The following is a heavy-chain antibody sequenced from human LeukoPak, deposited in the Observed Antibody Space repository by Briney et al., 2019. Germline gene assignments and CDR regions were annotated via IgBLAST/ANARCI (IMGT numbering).Heavy chain of an antibody. D-gene: IGHD5-24*01. CDR3: ARLYLPATRFDY. CDR2: INPTGGST. J-gene: IGHJ4*02. V-gene: IGHV1-46*01. Sequence: GASVKVSCKASGYTFTTYYMHWVRQAPGKGLEWMGKINPTGGSTTYAQKFQGRVTMTRDMSTNTVYMELSSLRSEDTAVYYCARLYLPATRFDYWGQGTLVTVSS. CDR1: GYTFTTYY.